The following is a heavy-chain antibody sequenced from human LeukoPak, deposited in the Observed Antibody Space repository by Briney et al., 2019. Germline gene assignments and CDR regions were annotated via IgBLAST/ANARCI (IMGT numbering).Heavy chain of an antibody. Sequence: GGSLRLSCAASGFTFSSYGIHWVRQAPGKGLEWVAFIRYDGSNKYYADSVKGRFTISRDNSKNTLYLQMNSLRAEDTAMYYCAKDGYNYGLRTVDYWGQGTLVTVSS. V-gene: IGHV3-30*02. CDR3: AKDGYNYGLRTVDY. CDR2: IRYDGSNK. CDR1: GFTFSSYG. D-gene: IGHD5-18*01. J-gene: IGHJ4*02.